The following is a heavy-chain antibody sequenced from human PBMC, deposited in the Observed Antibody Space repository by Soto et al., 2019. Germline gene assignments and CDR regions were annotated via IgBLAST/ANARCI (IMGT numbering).Heavy chain of an antibody. Sequence: SVKVSCKDSGGTFSSYTIRWVRQAPGQGLEWMGRIIPILGIANYAQKFQGRVTITADKSTSTAYMELSSLRSEDTAVYYCARDPAPKYCSSTSCLNWFDPWGQGTLVTVSS. V-gene: IGHV1-69*04. J-gene: IGHJ5*02. D-gene: IGHD2-2*01. CDR3: ARDPAPKYCSSTSCLNWFDP. CDR1: GGTFSSYT. CDR2: IIPILGIA.